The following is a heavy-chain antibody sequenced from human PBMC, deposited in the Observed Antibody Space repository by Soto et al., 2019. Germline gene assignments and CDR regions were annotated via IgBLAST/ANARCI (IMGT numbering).Heavy chain of an antibody. V-gene: IGHV1-69*12. Sequence: QVQLVQSGAEVKKPGSSVKVSCKASGGTFSSYAISWVRQAPGQGLEWMGGILPIFGTANYAQKFQGRVTITADESTSTAYMELSSLRSEDTAVYYCARTMITFGGVTEEGMDVWGQGTTVTVSS. CDR1: GGTFSSYA. D-gene: IGHD3-16*01. CDR2: ILPIFGTA. CDR3: ARTMITFGGVTEEGMDV. J-gene: IGHJ6*02.